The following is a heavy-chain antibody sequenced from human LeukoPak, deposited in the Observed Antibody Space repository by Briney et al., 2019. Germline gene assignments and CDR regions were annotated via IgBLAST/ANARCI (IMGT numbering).Heavy chain of an antibody. J-gene: IGHJ4*02. Sequence: GGSLRLSCAASGFTFSDAWMSWVRQAPGKGLEWVSYISNTGSTIYYADSVKGRFTISRDDAKNSLYLQMNSLRAEDTAVYFCAKYNLGWYLDYWSQGILVTVSS. CDR2: ISNTGSTI. CDR3: AKYNLGWYLDY. V-gene: IGHV3-11*01. CDR1: GFTFSDAW. D-gene: IGHD6-19*01.